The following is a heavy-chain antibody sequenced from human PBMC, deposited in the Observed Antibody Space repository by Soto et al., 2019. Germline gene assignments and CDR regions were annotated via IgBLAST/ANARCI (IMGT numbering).Heavy chain of an antibody. CDR2: ISAYNGNT. CDR1: GYTFTSYG. J-gene: IGHJ6*02. V-gene: IGHV1-18*01. CDR3: AREKAAAGTGYGMDV. D-gene: IGHD6-13*01. Sequence: VASVKVSCKASGYTFTSYGISWVRQAPGQGLEWMGWISAYNGNTNYAQKLQGRVTMTTDTSTSTAYMELRSLRSDDTAVYYCAREKAAAGTGYGMDVWGQGTTVTVSS.